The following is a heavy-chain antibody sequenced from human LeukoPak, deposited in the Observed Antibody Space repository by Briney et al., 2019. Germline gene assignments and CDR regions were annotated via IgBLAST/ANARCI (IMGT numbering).Heavy chain of an antibody. V-gene: IGHV1-46*01. D-gene: IGHD2-21*02. CDR2: INPSDGST. Sequence: GASVKVSCKASGYTFTSSCIHWVRQAPGQGLDWMGVINPSDGSTSYAQKFQGRVTMTRDRSTSTVYMELSSLTSEDKAVYYCARDQVVTAFLELDYWGQGTLVTASS. J-gene: IGHJ4*02. CDR1: GYTFTSSC. CDR3: ARDQVVTAFLELDY.